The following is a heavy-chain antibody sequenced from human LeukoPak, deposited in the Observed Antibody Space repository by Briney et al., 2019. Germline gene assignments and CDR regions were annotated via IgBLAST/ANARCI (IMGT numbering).Heavy chain of an antibody. CDR2: IYYSGST. V-gene: IGHV4-39*01. Sequence: SETLSLTCTVSGGSISSSSYYWGWIRQPPGKGLEWIGSIYYSGSTYYNPSLKSRVTISVDTSKNQFSLKLSSVTAADTAVYYCARGTYYDFWSGYSYFDYWGQGTLVTVSS. CDR1: GGSISSSSYY. J-gene: IGHJ4*02. D-gene: IGHD3-3*01. CDR3: ARGTYYDFWSGYSYFDY.